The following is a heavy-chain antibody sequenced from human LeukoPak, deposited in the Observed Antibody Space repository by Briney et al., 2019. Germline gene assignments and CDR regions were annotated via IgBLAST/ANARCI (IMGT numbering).Heavy chain of an antibody. CDR3: ARGAPSGWYHDY. Sequence: ASVKVSCKASGYTFTSYAMHWVRQAPGQRLEWMGWINAGNGNTKYSQKFQGRVTITRDTSASTACMELSSLRSEDTAVYYCARGAPSGWYHDYWGQGTLVTVSS. V-gene: IGHV1-3*01. D-gene: IGHD6-19*01. J-gene: IGHJ4*02. CDR1: GYTFTSYA. CDR2: INAGNGNT.